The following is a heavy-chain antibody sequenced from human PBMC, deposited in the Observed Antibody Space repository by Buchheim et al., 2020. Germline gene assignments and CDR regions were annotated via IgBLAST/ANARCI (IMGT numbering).Heavy chain of an antibody. CDR3: ARRSRITMVRGRQVGFDY. D-gene: IGHD3-10*01. Sequence: QVQLQESGPGLVKPSGTLSLTCAVSSGSIGSGNWWSWVRQPPGKGLEWIGEIYHSGSTNFNASLKSRVSMSMDKSKNQFSLKLSSVTAADTAVYYCARRSRITMVRGRQVGFDYWGQGTL. V-gene: IGHV4-4*02. CDR1: SGSIGSGNW. CDR2: IYHSGST. J-gene: IGHJ4*02.